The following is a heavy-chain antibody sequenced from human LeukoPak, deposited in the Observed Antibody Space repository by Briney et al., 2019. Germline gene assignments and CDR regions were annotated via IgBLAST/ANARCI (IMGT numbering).Heavy chain of an antibody. CDR2: IDGSGDNT. Sequence: GGSLRLSCAASGFAFNNYAMHWVRQAPGKGLEWVSGIDGSGDNTYYADSVKGRFTISRDNSKDTLTLQMSSLRADDTAVYYCAKADSYGGNSQLFDFWGQGTLVTVSS. J-gene: IGHJ4*02. CDR1: GFAFNNYA. V-gene: IGHV3-23*01. D-gene: IGHD4-17*01. CDR3: AKADSYGGNSQLFDF.